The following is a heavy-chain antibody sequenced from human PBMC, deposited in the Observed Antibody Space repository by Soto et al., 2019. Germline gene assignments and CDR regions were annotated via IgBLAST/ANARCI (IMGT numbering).Heavy chain of an antibody. J-gene: IGHJ4*02. CDR2: ISGSGGSA. V-gene: IGHV3-23*01. Sequence: GGSLRLSCAASGFTFSSYAMSWVRQAPGKGLEWVSAISGSGGSAYYADSVKGRFTISRDNSKNTLYLQMNSLRAEDTAVYYCAKVHRDLWFGEIDCWGQGTLVTVSS. D-gene: IGHD3-10*01. CDR3: AKVHRDLWFGEIDC. CDR1: GFTFSSYA.